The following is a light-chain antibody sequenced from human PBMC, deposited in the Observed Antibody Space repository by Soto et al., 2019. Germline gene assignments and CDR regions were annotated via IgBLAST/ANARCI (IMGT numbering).Light chain of an antibody. CDR3: QQGYSAPFT. CDR2: GAS. Sequence: DIQMTQTPSSLSAPVGDRVTITCRASQSISTFLNWYQQKPGQAPQLRIYGASRLQSGVQSRFSGSGSGTDFTLTISSLQPEDFASYYCQQGYSAPFTFGPGTKVDVK. CDR1: QSISTF. J-gene: IGKJ3*01. V-gene: IGKV1-39*01.